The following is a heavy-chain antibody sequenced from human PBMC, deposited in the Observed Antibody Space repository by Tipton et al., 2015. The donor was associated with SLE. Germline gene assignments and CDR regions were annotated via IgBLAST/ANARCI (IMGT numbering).Heavy chain of an antibody. Sequence: TLSLTCTVSGGSISSYYWSWIRRPAGGGLEWVGRIYTNENTNYNPSLKSRVTISVDTSKNHFSLKLISVTAADTAVYYCAREFLNPVTTVHYYFDLWGRGTLVTVSS. J-gene: IGHJ2*01. CDR3: AREFLNPVTTVHYYFDL. CDR2: IYTNENT. V-gene: IGHV4-4*07. CDR1: GGSISSYY. D-gene: IGHD4-11*01.